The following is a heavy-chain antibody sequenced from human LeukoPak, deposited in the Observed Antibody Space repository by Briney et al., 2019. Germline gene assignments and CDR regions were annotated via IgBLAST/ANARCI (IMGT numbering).Heavy chain of an antibody. D-gene: IGHD3-22*01. Sequence: ASVKVSCKTSGYPFRNYDINWVRQATGQGLEWMGWMNPNSGNTGYAQKFQGRVTMTRNTSISTAYMELSSLRSEDTAVYYCARGGSYYYDSSGGNWFDPWGQGTLVTVSS. V-gene: IGHV1-8*01. CDR1: GYPFRNYD. J-gene: IGHJ5*02. CDR3: ARGGSYYYDSSGGNWFDP. CDR2: MNPNSGNT.